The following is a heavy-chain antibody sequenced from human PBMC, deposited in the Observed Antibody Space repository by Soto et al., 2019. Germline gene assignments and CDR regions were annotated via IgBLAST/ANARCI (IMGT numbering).Heavy chain of an antibody. V-gene: IGHV3-48*02. CDR1: GFTFSSYS. CDR3: AREWGPAGMITWGGVIPHYYYGMDG. J-gene: IGHJ6*02. Sequence: GVLRLSCAASGFTFSSYSMNWVRQAPGKGLEWVSYISSSSSTIYYADSVKGRFTISRDNAKNSLYLQMNSLRDEDTAVYYCAREWGPAGMITWGGVIPHYYYGMDGWGQGTTVTVSS. D-gene: IGHD3-16*02. CDR2: ISSSSSTI.